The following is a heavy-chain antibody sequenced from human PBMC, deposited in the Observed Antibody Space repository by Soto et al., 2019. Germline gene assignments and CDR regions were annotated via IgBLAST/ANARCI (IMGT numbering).Heavy chain of an antibody. Sequence: QVPLVESGGGVVQPGRSLRLSCAASGFTFSRYGIHWVRQAPGKGLEWVAVISKDGSDKYYADSVKGRFTMSRDNSKNTLYLQVSSLRVEDTAVYYCARDDGRLKGPLDIWGQGTLVIVSS. V-gene: IGHV3-30*03. CDR1: GFTFSRYG. CDR2: ISKDGSDK. D-gene: IGHD2-15*01. CDR3: ARDDGRLKGPLDI. J-gene: IGHJ3*02.